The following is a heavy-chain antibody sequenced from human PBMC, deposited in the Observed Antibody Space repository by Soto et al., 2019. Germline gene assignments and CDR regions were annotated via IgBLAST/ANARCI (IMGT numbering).Heavy chain of an antibody. Sequence: QVQLVQSGAEVKKPGSSVKVSCKASADTXXXYSLSWLRXAXXXRXXXXXCITPVFGTADYAQSFEDRLTITADDSTSTVYMELSSLRSDDTAVYYCARSLEGTTVTNWFDPWGQGALVTVSS. CDR3: ARSLEGTTVTNWFDP. CDR1: ADTXXXYS. J-gene: IGHJ5*02. V-gene: IGHV1-69*01. D-gene: IGHD4-17*01. CDR2: ITPVFGTA.